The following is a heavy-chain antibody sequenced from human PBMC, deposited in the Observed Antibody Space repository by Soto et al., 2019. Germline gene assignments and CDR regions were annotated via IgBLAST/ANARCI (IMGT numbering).Heavy chain of an antibody. CDR3: VRDGSTGWHFDS. J-gene: IGHJ4*02. CDR2: SGQDEGHS. V-gene: IGHV3-7*01. Sequence: GGSLRLSCEPCGFTLSSYWISSIRHAPGRGLDWAANSGQDEGHSSLVAPVQGRFTISRDNAKNSVYLQMNSLRAEDTAVYYCVRDGSTGWHFDSWGQGTLVTVSS. D-gene: IGHD6-19*01. CDR1: GFTLSSYW.